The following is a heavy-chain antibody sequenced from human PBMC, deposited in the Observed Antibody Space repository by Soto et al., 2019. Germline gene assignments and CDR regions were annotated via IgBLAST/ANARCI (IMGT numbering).Heavy chain of an antibody. J-gene: IGHJ4*02. CDR2: ISGSGGST. Sequence: EVQLLESGGGLVQPGGSLRLSCAASGFTFSSYAMRWVRQAPGKGLEWVSAISGSGGSTYYADSMKGRFTISRDNSKNTLYLQMNSLRAEHTAVYYCARRGPGTDFDYWGQGTLVTVSS. CDR1: GFTFSSYA. D-gene: IGHD6-13*01. CDR3: ARRGPGTDFDY. V-gene: IGHV3-23*01.